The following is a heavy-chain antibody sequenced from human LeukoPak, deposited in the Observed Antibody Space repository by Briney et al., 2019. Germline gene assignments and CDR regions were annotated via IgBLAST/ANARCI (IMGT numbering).Heavy chain of an antibody. V-gene: IGHV3-30*18. J-gene: IGHJ3*02. D-gene: IGHD1-1*01. CDR1: GFTFSSYG. Sequence: GGSLRLSCAASGFTFSSYGMHWVRQAPGKGLEWVAVISYDGSNKYYADSVKGRFTISRDNSKNTLYLQMNSLRAEDSAVYYCAKDLWSITTNAFDIWGQGTMVTVSS. CDR3: AKDLWSITTNAFDI. CDR2: ISYDGSNK.